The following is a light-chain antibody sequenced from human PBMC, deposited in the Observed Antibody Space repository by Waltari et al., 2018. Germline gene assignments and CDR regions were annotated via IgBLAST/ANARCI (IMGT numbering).Light chain of an antibody. Sequence: QSALTQPPPGSGSRGQAITISCTGTNSDLRSYNLLLWYQQHPGKATKFMIYEVRKRPSRASLRFSGSKSGNTAALTISEIQADDEADYYSCSYAGGGTFVFESGPKVTVL. CDR2: EVR. V-gene: IGLV2-23*02. J-gene: IGLJ1*01. CDR1: NSDLRSYNL. CDR3: CSYAGGGTFV.